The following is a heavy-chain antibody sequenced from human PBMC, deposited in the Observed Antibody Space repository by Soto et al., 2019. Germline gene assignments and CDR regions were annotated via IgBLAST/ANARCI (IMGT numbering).Heavy chain of an antibody. D-gene: IGHD1-26*01. Sequence: ASVKVSCKASGYTFTGYYMHLVRQAPGQGLEWTGWINPNSGGTNYAQKFQGWVTMTRDTSISTAYMELSRLRSDDTAVYYCARGFSAAPYYYYYMDVWGKGTTVTVSS. J-gene: IGHJ6*03. CDR3: ARGFSAAPYYYYYMDV. V-gene: IGHV1-2*04. CDR2: INPNSGGT. CDR1: GYTFTGYY.